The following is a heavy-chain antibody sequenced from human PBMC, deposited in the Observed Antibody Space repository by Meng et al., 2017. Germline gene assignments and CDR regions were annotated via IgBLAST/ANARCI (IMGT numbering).Heavy chain of an antibody. V-gene: IGHV4-4*02. D-gene: IGHD6-19*01. CDR2: IYHSGST. J-gene: IGHJ4*02. Sequence: QVELKYAGPGLVKPSGTLSLTCAVSGGYISSSDWWSCERQLPGDGLEWFGEIYHSGSTNYNPSFKSRVTISVDKSKNQFFLKLSSDTAADTAVYYWARGRYGSGWDRFDYWGQETLVTVSS. CDR1: GGYISSSDW. CDR3: ARGRYGSGWDRFDY.